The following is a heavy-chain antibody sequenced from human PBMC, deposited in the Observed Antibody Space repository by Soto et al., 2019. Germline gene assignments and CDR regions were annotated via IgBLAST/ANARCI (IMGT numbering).Heavy chain of an antibody. Sequence: GGSLRLSCAASGFTFSSYAMHWVRQAPGKGLEWVAVISYDGNNKYYADSVKGRFTISRDNSKNTLYLQMNSLRAEDTAVYYCARAAEDSGIDYWGQGTLVTVSS. D-gene: IGHD1-26*01. CDR3: ARAAEDSGIDY. J-gene: IGHJ4*02. CDR1: GFTFSSYA. V-gene: IGHV3-30-3*01. CDR2: ISYDGNNK.